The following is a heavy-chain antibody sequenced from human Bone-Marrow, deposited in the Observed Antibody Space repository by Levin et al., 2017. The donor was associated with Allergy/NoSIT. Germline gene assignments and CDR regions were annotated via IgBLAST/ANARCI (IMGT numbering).Heavy chain of an antibody. Sequence: HPGGSLRLSCAASGFTFSSYAMSWVRQAPGKGLEWVSTITDSDDITYYAESVRGRFSISRDNSKNVLFLQMNSVTAEDAAVYFCATDGPISFGLNWFDPWGQGTRVIVSS. CDR1: GFTFSSYA. CDR3: ATDGPISFGLNWFDP. J-gene: IGHJ5*02. D-gene: IGHD3-10*01. CDR2: ITDSDDIT. V-gene: IGHV3-23*01.